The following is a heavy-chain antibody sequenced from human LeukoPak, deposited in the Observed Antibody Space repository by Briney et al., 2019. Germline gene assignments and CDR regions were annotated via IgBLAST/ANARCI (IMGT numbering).Heavy chain of an antibody. V-gene: IGHV1-2*04. CDR3: AGEGRGSGSYYTFWFDP. Sequence: ASVKVSCKASGYTFTGYYMHWVRQAPGQGLEWMGWINPNSGGTNYARKFQGWVTMTRDTSISTAYMELSRLRSDDTAVYYCAGEGRGSGSYYTFWFDPWGQGTLVTVSS. D-gene: IGHD3-10*01. CDR2: INPNSGGT. J-gene: IGHJ5*02. CDR1: GYTFTGYY.